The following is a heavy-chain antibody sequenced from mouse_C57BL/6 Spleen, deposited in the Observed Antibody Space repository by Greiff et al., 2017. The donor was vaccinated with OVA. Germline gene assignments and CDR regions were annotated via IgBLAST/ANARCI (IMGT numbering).Heavy chain of an antibody. J-gene: IGHJ3*01. Sequence: ESGPGLVKPSQSLSLTCSVTGYSITSGYYWYWIRQFPGNKLEWMGYISYDGSNNYNPSLKNRISITRDTSKNQFFLKLNSVTPEDTATYYCARYDYEAWFAYWGQGTLVTVSA. CDR3: ARYDYEAWFAY. CDR2: ISYDGSN. V-gene: IGHV3-6*01. D-gene: IGHD2-4*01. CDR1: GYSITSGYY.